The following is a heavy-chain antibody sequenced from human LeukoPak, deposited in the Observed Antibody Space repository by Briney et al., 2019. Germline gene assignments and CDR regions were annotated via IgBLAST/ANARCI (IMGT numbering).Heavy chain of an antibody. CDR2: IYYSGST. D-gene: IGHD3-22*01. Sequence: SETLSLTCTVSGGSISSYYWSWIRQPPGKGLEWIGYIYYSGSTNYNPSLKSRVTISVDTSKNQFSLKLSSVTAADTAVYYCARVGYYYDSSGYFPASLDYWGQGTLATVSS. CDR3: ARVGYYYDSSGYFPASLDY. V-gene: IGHV4-59*01. J-gene: IGHJ4*02. CDR1: GGSISSYY.